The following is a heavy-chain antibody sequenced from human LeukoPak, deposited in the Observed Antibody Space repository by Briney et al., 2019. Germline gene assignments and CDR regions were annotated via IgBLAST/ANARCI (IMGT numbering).Heavy chain of an antibody. CDR1: GGTFSSYA. J-gene: IGHJ5*02. Sequence: GASVKVSCKASGGTFSSYAISWVRQAPGQGLEWMGGIIPIFGTANYAQKFQGRVTITTDESTSTAYMELSSLRSEDTAVYYCARVSFAARQNWFDPWGQGTLVTVSS. CDR3: ARVSFAARQNWFDP. D-gene: IGHD6-6*01. V-gene: IGHV1-69*05. CDR2: IIPIFGTA.